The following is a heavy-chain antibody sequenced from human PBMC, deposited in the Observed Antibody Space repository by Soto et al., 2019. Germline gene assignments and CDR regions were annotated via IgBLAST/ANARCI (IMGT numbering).Heavy chain of an antibody. CDR3: ARDWGSSGWPN. V-gene: IGHV4-31*03. CDR2: IYFTGTT. CDR1: GHSLSSGGYY. Sequence: LSLTCTVSGHSLSSGGYYWSWIRQHPGKGLEWVGYIYFTGTTLYNPSLKSRLAISVDTSKNQFSLKLTSVTAADTAVYYCARDWGSSGWPNWGQGVLVTVSS. J-gene: IGHJ4*02. D-gene: IGHD6-19*01.